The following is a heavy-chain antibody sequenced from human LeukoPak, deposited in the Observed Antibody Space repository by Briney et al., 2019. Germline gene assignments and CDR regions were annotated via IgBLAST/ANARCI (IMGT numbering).Heavy chain of an antibody. Sequence: ASVKVSCKASGYTFTGYYMHWVRQAPGQGLEWMGWINPNSGGTNYAQKFQGRVTMTRDTSISTAYMELSRLRSDDTAVHYCAREAYDYVWGSYRRLGYWGQGTLVTVSS. CDR3: AREAYDYVWGSYRRLGY. CDR2: INPNSGGT. J-gene: IGHJ4*02. D-gene: IGHD3-16*02. V-gene: IGHV1-2*02. CDR1: GYTFTGYY.